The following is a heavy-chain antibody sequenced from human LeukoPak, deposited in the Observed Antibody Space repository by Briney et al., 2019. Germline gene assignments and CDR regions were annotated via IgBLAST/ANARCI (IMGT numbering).Heavy chain of an antibody. V-gene: IGHV4-59*11. CDR1: GGSISSHY. J-gene: IGHJ4*02. D-gene: IGHD6-6*01. Sequence: PSETLSLTCSVSGGSISSHYWSWIRQPPGKELECIGYIYYTGTTNYKPSLKSRVTISVDTSKNQFSLNLTSVTAADTAVYYCARAYSSSSGRPFDYWGQGTLVTVSS. CDR3: ARAYSSSSGRPFDY. CDR2: IYYTGTT.